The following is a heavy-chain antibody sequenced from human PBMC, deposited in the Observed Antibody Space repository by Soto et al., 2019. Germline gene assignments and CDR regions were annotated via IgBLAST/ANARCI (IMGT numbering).Heavy chain of an antibody. D-gene: IGHD1-7*01. CDR3: ARVNSNYFDP. Sequence: SETLSLTCAVSGGSISSYYWSWIRQPPGKGLEWIGYIYYRGSTNYNPSLESRVTISVDTSKNQFSLKLSSVTAADTAVYYCARVNSNYFDPWGQGTLVTVSS. V-gene: IGHV4-59*01. CDR2: IYYRGST. CDR1: GGSISSYY. J-gene: IGHJ5*02.